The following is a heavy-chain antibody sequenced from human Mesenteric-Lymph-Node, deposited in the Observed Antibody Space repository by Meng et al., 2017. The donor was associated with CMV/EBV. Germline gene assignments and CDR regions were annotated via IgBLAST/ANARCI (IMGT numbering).Heavy chain of an antibody. Sequence: GGSLRLSCAASGFIFSKYWMTWVRQTPEKGLEWVAEIDQDGSENYYADSVKGRFTISRDNAKNSVSLQMNSLRAEDTAMYYCVRSLRRNYYYALDVWGQGTTVTVSS. V-gene: IGHV3-7*01. D-gene: IGHD2/OR15-2a*01. CDR1: GFIFSKYW. J-gene: IGHJ6*02. CDR2: IDQDGSEN. CDR3: VRSLRRNYYYALDV.